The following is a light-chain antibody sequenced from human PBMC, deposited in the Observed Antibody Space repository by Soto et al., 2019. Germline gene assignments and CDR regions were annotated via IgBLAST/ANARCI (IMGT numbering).Light chain of an antibody. CDR1: SGHSSYA. CDR3: QTWGTGIQV. J-gene: IGLJ1*01. V-gene: IGLV4-69*01. Sequence: QLVLTQSPSASASLGASVKLTCTLSSGHSSYAIAWHQQQPEKGPRYLMKLNSDGSHSKGDGIPDRFSGSSSGAERYLTISSLQSEDEAEYYCQTWGTGIQVFGTGTKPTVL. CDR2: LNSDGSH.